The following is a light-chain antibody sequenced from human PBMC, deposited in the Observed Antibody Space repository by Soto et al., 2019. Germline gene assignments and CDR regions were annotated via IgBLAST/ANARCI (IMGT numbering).Light chain of an antibody. Sequence: EIVLTQSPGTLSLSPGERATLSCRASQSVSSSYLAWYQQKPGQAPRLLIYGASSRATGIPDRFSGSGSGPDFTLTISRLEPDDFAVYYCQRYGSSLTFGQGTRLEIK. CDR3: QRYGSSLT. V-gene: IGKV3-20*01. J-gene: IGKJ5*01. CDR2: GAS. CDR1: QSVSSSY.